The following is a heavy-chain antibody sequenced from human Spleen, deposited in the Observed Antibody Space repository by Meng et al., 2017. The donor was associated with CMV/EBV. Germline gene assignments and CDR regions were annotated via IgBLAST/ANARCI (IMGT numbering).Heavy chain of an antibody. Sequence: GKASGGTFSGYTFSWVRKAPGQGLEWMGRIVPILGVPSYEQKFQGRVTITADTSTRTVYMELTGLRSEDTAEYYCARGGAAAGPNPWGQGTLVTVSS. V-gene: IGHV1-69*02. CDR1: GGTFSGYT. D-gene: IGHD6-13*01. CDR2: IVPILGVP. CDR3: ARGGAAAGPNP. J-gene: IGHJ5*02.